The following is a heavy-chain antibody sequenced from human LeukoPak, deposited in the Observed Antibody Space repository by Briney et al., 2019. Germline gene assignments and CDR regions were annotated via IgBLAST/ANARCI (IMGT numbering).Heavy chain of an antibody. CDR1: GYTFTGYY. D-gene: IGHD3-10*01. V-gene: IGHV1-2*02. J-gene: IGHJ4*02. Sequence: ASVKVSCKASGYTFTGYYMHWVRQAPGQGLEWMGWINPNSGGTNYAQKFQGRVTMTRDTSISTAYMELSRLRSDDTAVYYCARKEYGSGSYYFDYWGQGTLVTVSS. CDR3: ARKEYGSGSYYFDY. CDR2: INPNSGGT.